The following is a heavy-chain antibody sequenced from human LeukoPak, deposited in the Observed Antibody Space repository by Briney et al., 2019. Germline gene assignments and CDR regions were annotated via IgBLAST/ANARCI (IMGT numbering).Heavy chain of an antibody. J-gene: IGHJ5*02. CDR1: GGSLSSYY. CDR3: ARDRGSGYCSGGSCYSYNWFDP. Sequence: KPSENLSLTCTGSGGSLSSYYWSWIRQPAGKGLEWIGRIYTSGSTNYNPSLKSRVTMSVDTSKNQFSLKLSSVTAADTAVYYCARDRGSGYCSGGSCYSYNWFDPWGQGTLVTVSS. CDR2: IYTSGST. D-gene: IGHD2-15*01. V-gene: IGHV4-4*07.